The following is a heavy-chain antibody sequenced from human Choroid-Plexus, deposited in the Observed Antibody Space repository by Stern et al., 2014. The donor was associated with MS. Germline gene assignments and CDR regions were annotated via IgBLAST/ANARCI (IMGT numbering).Heavy chain of an antibody. Sequence: VQLVQSGGGVVQPGRPPRLSCVASGFTFGSCAMHWVRQAPGKGLAWVAGVTYDGSNKYYADSVKGRFTISRDNSQNTLYMQMSSRRPEDTAVYYCAKDRQYLTYFFDHWGQGSLVTVSS. CDR3: AKDRQYLTYFFDH. J-gene: IGHJ5*02. CDR2: VTYDGSNK. CDR1: GFTFGSCA. V-gene: IGHV3-30*18. D-gene: IGHD2/OR15-2a*01.